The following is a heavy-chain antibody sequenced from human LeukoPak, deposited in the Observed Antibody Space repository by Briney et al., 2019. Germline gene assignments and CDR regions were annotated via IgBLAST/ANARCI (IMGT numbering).Heavy chain of an antibody. D-gene: IGHD3-16*02. CDR2: ISGSGGST. CDR1: GFTFGSYA. J-gene: IGHJ6*02. Sequence: GGSLRLSCAASGFTFGSYAMSWVRQAPGKGLEWVSAISGSGGSTYYADSVKGRFTISRDNSKNTLYLQMNSLRAEDTAVYYCAKEGRSSHFYYGMDVWGQGTTVTVSS. CDR3: AKEGRSSHFYYGMDV. V-gene: IGHV3-23*01.